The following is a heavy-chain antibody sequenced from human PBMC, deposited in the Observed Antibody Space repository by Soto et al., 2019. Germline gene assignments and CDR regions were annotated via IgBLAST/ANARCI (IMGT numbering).Heavy chain of an antibody. CDR3: ARDRVRGVSDWFDP. Sequence: SETLSLTCTVSGGSISSGGYYWSWIRQHPGKGLEWIGYIYYSGSTYYNPSLKSRVTISVDTSKNQFSLKLSSVTAADTAVYYCARDRVRGVSDWFDPWGQGTLVTVSS. V-gene: IGHV4-31*03. J-gene: IGHJ5*02. D-gene: IGHD3-10*01. CDR2: IYYSGST. CDR1: GGSISSGGYY.